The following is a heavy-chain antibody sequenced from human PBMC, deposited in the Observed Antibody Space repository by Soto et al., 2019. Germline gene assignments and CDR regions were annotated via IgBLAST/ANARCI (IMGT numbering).Heavy chain of an antibody. V-gene: IGHV3-21*01. D-gene: IGHD3-3*01. J-gene: IGHJ6*02. CDR1: GFTFSSYS. CDR2: ISSSSSYI. Sequence: GGSLRLSCAASGFTFSSYSMNWVRQAPGKGLEWVSSISSSSSYIYYADSVKGRFTISRDNAKNSLYLQMNSLRAEDTAVYYCARDTTRRGIPIFGVVNHYGMDVWGQGTTVTVSS. CDR3: ARDTTRRGIPIFGVVNHYGMDV.